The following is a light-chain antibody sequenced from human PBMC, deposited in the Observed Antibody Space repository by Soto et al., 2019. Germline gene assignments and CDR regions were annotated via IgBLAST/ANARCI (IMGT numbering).Light chain of an antibody. J-gene: IGLJ2*01. Sequence: QAVVTQPPSVSGAPGQRVTISCTGSSSNIGAGYDVHWYQQLPGTAPKLLIYGNSNRPSGVPDRFSGSKSGTSASLAITGLKAEDEADHYCQSYDSSLSGYVVFGGGTKLTFL. CDR2: GNS. V-gene: IGLV1-40*01. CDR3: QSYDSSLSGYVV. CDR1: SSNIGAGYD.